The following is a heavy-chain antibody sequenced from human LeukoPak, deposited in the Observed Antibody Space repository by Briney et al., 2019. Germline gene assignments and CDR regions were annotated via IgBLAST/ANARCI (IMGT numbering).Heavy chain of an antibody. Sequence: GGSLRLSCAASGFTFSSYGMHWVRQAPGKGLEWVAFIRCDGSNKYYADSVKGRFTISRDNSKNTLYLQMNSLRAEDTAVYYCAKGVYDFWSGYYPNNNWFDPWGQGTLVTVSS. CDR3: AKGVYDFWSGYYPNNNWFDP. V-gene: IGHV3-30*02. J-gene: IGHJ5*02. D-gene: IGHD3-3*01. CDR2: IRCDGSNK. CDR1: GFTFSSYG.